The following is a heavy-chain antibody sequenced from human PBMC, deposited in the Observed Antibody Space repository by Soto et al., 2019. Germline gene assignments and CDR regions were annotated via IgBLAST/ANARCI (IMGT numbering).Heavy chain of an antibody. CDR2: MNQHGSDI. CDR1: GFTFSSYW. V-gene: IGHV3-7*03. D-gene: IGHD2-8*02. CDR3: ATDTYCPATCCRGHGN. Sequence: EVQLVESGGDLVQPGGSLRLSCAASGFTFSSYWMAWVRQSPGKGLEWVASMNQHGSDIQYVYSVRGRFTISRDNARNLLYLQMNILRVEDTAIYYCATDTYCPATCCRGHGNGGEGTLVTVSS. J-gene: IGHJ4*02.